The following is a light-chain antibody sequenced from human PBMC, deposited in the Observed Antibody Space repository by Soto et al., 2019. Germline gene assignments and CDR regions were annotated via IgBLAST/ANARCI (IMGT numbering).Light chain of an antibody. CDR3: GSYTIRSTWV. CDR1: SHDVGGYNY. V-gene: IGLV2-14*01. J-gene: IGLJ3*02. CDR2: EVT. Sequence: QSVLTQPASVSGSPGQSITISCTGTSHDVGGYNYVSWSQHHPGKAPKLIIYEVTNRPSGVSDRFSGSKSGNTASLTISGLQAEDEADYYCGSYTIRSTWVFGGGTKVTVL.